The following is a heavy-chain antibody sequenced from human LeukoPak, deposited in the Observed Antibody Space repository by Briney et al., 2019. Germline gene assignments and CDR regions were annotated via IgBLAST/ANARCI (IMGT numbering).Heavy chain of an antibody. CDR2: SDSYGTTI. CDR3: ARKVAFDI. V-gene: IGHV3-11*01. Sequence: PGGSLRLSCAASGFSLSDYYMSLFRQAPGKGLEWVAYSDSYGTTIYYADSVKGRFTISRDSTKNSLYLQMNSLRVEDTAVYYCARKVAFDIWGQGTMVTVSS. CDR1: GFSLSDYY. J-gene: IGHJ3*02.